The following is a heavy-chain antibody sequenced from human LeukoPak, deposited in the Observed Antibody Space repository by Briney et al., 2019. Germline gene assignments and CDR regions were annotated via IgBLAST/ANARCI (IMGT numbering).Heavy chain of an antibody. CDR3: AREPYTIFGVVPTFDY. V-gene: IGHV1-18*01. D-gene: IGHD3-3*01. Sequence: ASVKVSCKASGYTFTSYGISWVRQAPGQGLEWMGWISAYKGNTNYAQKFQGRVTITADESTSTAYMELSSLRSEDTAVYYCAREPYTIFGVVPTFDYWGQGTLVTVSS. CDR2: ISAYKGNT. J-gene: IGHJ4*02. CDR1: GYTFTSYG.